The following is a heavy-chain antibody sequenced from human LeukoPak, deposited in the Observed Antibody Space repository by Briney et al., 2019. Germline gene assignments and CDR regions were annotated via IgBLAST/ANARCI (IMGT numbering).Heavy chain of an antibody. D-gene: IGHD3-16*01. CDR1: GGSISSDNW. V-gene: IGHV4-4*02. CDR2: IYHSGST. Sequence: SGTLSLTCAVSGGSISSDNWRSRVRQPRGKGLEWIGEIYHSGSTNYNPSLKSRVTISVDESKNQFSLKLSSVTAADTAVYYCARTVWYQFDYWGQGALVTVSS. CDR3: ARTVWYQFDY. J-gene: IGHJ4*02.